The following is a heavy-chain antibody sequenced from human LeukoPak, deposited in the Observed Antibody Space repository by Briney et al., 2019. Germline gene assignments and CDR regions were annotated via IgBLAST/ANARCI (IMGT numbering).Heavy chain of an antibody. CDR2: IGAYNGDT. CDR1: GYTFTSFG. Sequence: ASVKVSCKPSGYTFTSFGISWVRQAPGQGREWMGWIGAYNGDTNYAQKFQGRVTMTTDTSTSTAYMDLRSLRSDDTAVYYCTRDHCRGDNCPSFDYWGQGTLVTVSS. D-gene: IGHD2-15*01. J-gene: IGHJ4*02. CDR3: TRDHCRGDNCPSFDY. V-gene: IGHV1-18*04.